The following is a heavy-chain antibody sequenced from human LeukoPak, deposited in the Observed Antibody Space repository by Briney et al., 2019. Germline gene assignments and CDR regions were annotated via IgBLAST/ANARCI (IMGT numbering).Heavy chain of an antibody. Sequence: PSETLSLTCSVSGGSMITYHWSWVRQSPGGGLEWLGHIYYSGTTTYNPSLESRVTISIDTSNSLFSLNLNSVTAADTAVYYCARLQLGYRPFWYFDLWGRGTLVTVSS. V-gene: IGHV4-59*08. D-gene: IGHD1-1*01. J-gene: IGHJ2*01. CDR3: ARLQLGYRPFWYFDL. CDR1: GGSMITYH. CDR2: IYYSGTT.